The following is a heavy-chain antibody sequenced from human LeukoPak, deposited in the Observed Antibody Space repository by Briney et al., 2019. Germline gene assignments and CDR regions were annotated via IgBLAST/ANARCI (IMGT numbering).Heavy chain of an antibody. J-gene: IGHJ5*02. D-gene: IGHD3-10*01. Sequence: PSETLSLTCTVYGGSFSGYYWSWIRQPPGKGLEWIGEINHSGSTNYNPSLKSRVTISVDTSKNQFSLKLSSVTAADTAVYYCARGMLFGKNWFDPWGQGTLVTVSS. V-gene: IGHV4-34*01. CDR2: INHSGST. CDR1: GGSFSGYY. CDR3: ARGMLFGKNWFDP.